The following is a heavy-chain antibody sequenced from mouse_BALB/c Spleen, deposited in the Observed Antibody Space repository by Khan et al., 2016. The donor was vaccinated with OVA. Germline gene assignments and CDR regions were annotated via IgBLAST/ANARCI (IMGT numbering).Heavy chain of an antibody. D-gene: IGHD4-1*01. CDR3: ARESSNLDCSFAY. J-gene: IGHJ3*01. CDR1: GYTFTNYV. CDR2: INPYNDGI. V-gene: IGHV1S136*01. Sequence: VQLQQSGPDLVKPGASVKMSCKASGYTFTNYVINWVKQKPGQGLEWIGYINPYNDGIRNNEKFKGKATLTSDKSSSTAYMELSSLTSEDSAVYYCARESSNLDCSFAYWGQGTLVTVSA.